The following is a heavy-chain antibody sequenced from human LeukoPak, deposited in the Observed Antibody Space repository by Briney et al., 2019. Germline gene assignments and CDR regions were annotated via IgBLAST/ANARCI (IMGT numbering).Heavy chain of an antibody. V-gene: IGHV4-59*01. D-gene: IGHD2-2*01. CDR2: IYYSGST. CDR1: GGSISSYY. CDR3: VRDPIVVVPAAIEGSYYYYYYGMDV. J-gene: IGHJ6*04. Sequence: SETLSLTCTVSGGSISSYYWSWVRQPPGKGLEWIGYIYYSGSTNYNPSLKSRVTISVDTSKNQFSLKLSSVTAADTAVYYCVRDPIVVVPAAIEGSYYYYYYGMDVWGKGTTVTVSS.